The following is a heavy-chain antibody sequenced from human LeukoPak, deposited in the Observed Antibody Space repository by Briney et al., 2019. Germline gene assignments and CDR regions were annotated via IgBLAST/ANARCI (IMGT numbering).Heavy chain of an antibody. CDR1: GFTFSSYA. V-gene: IGHV3-23*01. D-gene: IGHD2-21*01. CDR2: ISGSGGRT. J-gene: IGHJ4*02. CDR3: AKQHIVVVNATHDW. Sequence: HPGGSLRLSCAASGFTFSSYAMSWVRQAPGKGLEWVSAISGSGGRTYYADSGKGRFTISRNTSKNTTYLQMNSLRAEDAAVYYCAKQHIVVVNATHDWWGQGTLGTVS.